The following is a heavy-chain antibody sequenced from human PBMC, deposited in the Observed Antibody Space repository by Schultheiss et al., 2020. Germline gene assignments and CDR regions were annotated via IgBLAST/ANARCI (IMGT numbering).Heavy chain of an antibody. V-gene: IGHV3-33*01. CDR1: GFTFRSYG. D-gene: IGHD3-22*01. J-gene: IGHJ4*02. CDR3: ARGRYYYDSSGYYYV. CDR2: IWYDGSNK. Sequence: GGSLRLSCAASGFTFRSYGMHWVRQAPGKGLEWVAVIWYDGSNKYYADSVKGRFTISRDNSKNTLYLQMNSLRAEDTAVYYCARGRYYYDSSGYYYVWGQGTLVTGSS.